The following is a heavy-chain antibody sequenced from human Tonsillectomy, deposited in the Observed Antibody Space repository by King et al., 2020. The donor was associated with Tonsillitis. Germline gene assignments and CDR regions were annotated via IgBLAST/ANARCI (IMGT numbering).Heavy chain of an antibody. Sequence: VQLVESGGGLVQPGGSLRLSCAASGFTLSKYWMHWVRQAPGKGLVWVSRINTDGGTTSYADSVKGRFTISRDNAKNTLYLQMNSLRAEDTAVYYCARGPSHWGDYWGQGTLVTVSS. CDR2: INTDGGTT. CDR1: GFTLSKYW. V-gene: IGHV3-74*01. D-gene: IGHD7-27*01. CDR3: ARGPSHWGDY. J-gene: IGHJ4*02.